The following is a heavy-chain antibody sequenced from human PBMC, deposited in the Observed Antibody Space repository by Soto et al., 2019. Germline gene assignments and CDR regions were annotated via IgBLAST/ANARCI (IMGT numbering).Heavy chain of an antibody. CDR3: ARGGRLLLWFGENSFDY. V-gene: IGHV4-34*01. CDR2: INHSGST. Sequence: SETLSLTCAVYGGSFSGYYWSWIRQPPGKGLEWIGEINHSGSTNYNPSLKSRVTISVDTSKNQFSLKLSSVTAADTAVYYCARGGRLLLWFGENSFDYWGQGTLVTVSS. J-gene: IGHJ4*02. D-gene: IGHD3-10*01. CDR1: GGSFSGYY.